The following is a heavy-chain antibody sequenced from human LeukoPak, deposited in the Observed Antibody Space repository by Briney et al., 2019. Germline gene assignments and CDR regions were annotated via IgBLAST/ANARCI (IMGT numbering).Heavy chain of an antibody. J-gene: IGHJ4*02. CDR3: AKDPQYYYNSGGYYFDYFDS. CDR2: ISSNGGTT. Sequence: GGSLRLSCAASGFTLINYAMSWVRQAPGKGPEWVSGISSNGGTTYYADSVKGRFTVSRDNSKNTLYLQLNSLRAEDTAVYYCAKDPQYYYNSGGYYFDYFDSWGQGTLVAVSS. V-gene: IGHV3-23*01. D-gene: IGHD3-22*01. CDR1: GFTLINYA.